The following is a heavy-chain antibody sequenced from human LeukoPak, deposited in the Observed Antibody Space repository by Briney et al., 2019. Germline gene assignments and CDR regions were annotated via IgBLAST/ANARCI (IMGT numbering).Heavy chain of an antibody. CDR1: GGSFSGYY. Sequence: SETLSLTCAVYGGSFSGYYWSWIRQPPGKGLEWIGEINHSGSTNYNPSLKSRVTISVDTSKNQFSLKLSSVTAADTAVYYCARGPISSGWYNYWGQGTLVTVSS. J-gene: IGHJ4*02. V-gene: IGHV4-34*01. CDR3: ARGPISSGWYNY. D-gene: IGHD6-19*01. CDR2: INHSGST.